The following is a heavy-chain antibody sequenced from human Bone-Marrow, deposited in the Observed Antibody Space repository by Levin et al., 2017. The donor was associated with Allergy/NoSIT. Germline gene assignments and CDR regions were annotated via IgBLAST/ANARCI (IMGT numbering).Heavy chain of an antibody. D-gene: IGHD1-1*01. CDR3: ARDTTVFDY. Sequence: SETLSLTCAVSGSSISSGYYWGWIRQPPGKGLEWIGSIYHSGSTYYNPSLKSRVTISVDTSKNQFSLKLSSVTAADTAVYYCARDTTVFDYWGQGTLVTVSS. CDR2: IYHSGST. V-gene: IGHV4-38-2*02. CDR1: GSSISSGYY. J-gene: IGHJ4*02.